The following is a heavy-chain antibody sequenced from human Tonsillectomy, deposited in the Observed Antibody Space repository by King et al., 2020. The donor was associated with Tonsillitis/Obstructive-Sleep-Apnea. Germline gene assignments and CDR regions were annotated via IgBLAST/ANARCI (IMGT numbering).Heavy chain of an antibody. Sequence: LQLQESGPGLVKPSETLSLTCTVSGGPISSYYWSWIRQPAGKGLEWIGRIYTSGSNNYNPSLKSRVTISVDTCKNQFSLQLSSVTAADTAVYYCARESGDSSGGLDYWGQGGLVTVSS. J-gene: IGHJ4*02. V-gene: IGHV4-4*07. CDR1: GGPISSYY. D-gene: IGHD6-19*01. CDR3: ARESGDSSGGLDY. CDR2: IYTSGSN.